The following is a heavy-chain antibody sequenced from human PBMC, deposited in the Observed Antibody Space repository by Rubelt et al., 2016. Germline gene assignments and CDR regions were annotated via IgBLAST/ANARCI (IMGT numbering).Heavy chain of an antibody. J-gene: IGHJ3*02. CDR3: ARAKVMATTEVDAFDI. Sequence: QVQLQESGPGLVKPSETLSLTCTVSGGSISSYYWSWIRQPPGKGLEWIGYIYYSGSTNYNPSLKSRVTISVDTSKNQFSLKLSSVTAAETAVYYCARAKVMATTEVDAFDIWGQGTMVTVSS. CDR1: GGSISSYY. CDR2: IYYSGST. V-gene: IGHV4-59*01. D-gene: IGHD5-24*01.